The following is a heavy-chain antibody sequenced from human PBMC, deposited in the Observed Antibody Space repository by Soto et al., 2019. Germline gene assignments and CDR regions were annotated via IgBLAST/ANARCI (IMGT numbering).Heavy chain of an antibody. Sequence: QVQLVESGGGVVQPGGSLRLSCAASGFTFSIYAIHWVRQAPGKGLEWVAVISYDGINKYYADTVKGRFTISRDNSKNALNGQMSTLRTDVKAGYYCAREGVLVATSQCSMDVCRKATMVTVS. D-gene: IGHD2-15*01. V-gene: IGHV3-30-3*01. J-gene: IGHJ6*03. CDR3: AREGVLVATSQCSMDV. CDR2: ISYDGINK. CDR1: GFTFSIYA.